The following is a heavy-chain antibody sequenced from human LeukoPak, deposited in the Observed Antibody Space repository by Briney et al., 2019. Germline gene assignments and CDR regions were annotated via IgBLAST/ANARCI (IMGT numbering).Heavy chain of an antibody. CDR3: ASMLVFDHYYYMDV. CDR1: GGSISSSSYY. Sequence: PSETLSLTCTVSGGSISSSSYYWGWIRQPPGKGLEWIGSIYYSGSTYYNPSLKSRVIISVDTSKNQFSLKLSSVTAADTAVYYCASMLVFDHYYYMDVWGKGTTVTVSS. V-gene: IGHV4-39*01. J-gene: IGHJ6*03. CDR2: IYYSGST. D-gene: IGHD3-22*01.